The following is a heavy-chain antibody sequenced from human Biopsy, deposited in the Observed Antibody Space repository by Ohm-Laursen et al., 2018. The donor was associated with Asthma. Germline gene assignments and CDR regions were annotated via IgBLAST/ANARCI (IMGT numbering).Heavy chain of an antibody. CDR2: TNERGVT. Sequence: TLSLTCYVYPGSFSGFYWTWIRQSPGKGLEWIGETNERGVTNNNPSLKSRVIISIDTYWNRVSLKLTSVTAADTAAYFCARGPELDVWGQGTTVTVSS. CDR1: PGSFSGFY. J-gene: IGHJ6*02. CDR3: ARGPELDV. V-gene: IGHV4-34*01.